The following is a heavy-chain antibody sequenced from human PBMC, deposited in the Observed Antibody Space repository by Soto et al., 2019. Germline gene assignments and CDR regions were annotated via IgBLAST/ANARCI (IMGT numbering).Heavy chain of an antibody. CDR1: GFTFSSYA. CDR2: ISGSGGST. V-gene: IGHV3-23*01. Sequence: PGGSLRLSCAASGFTFSSYAMSWVRQAPGKGLEWVSAISGSGGSTYYADSVKGQFTISRDNSKNTLYLQMNSLRAEDTAVYYCASGIAVAGHYWGQGTLVTVSS. CDR3: ASGIAVAGHY. D-gene: IGHD6-19*01. J-gene: IGHJ4*02.